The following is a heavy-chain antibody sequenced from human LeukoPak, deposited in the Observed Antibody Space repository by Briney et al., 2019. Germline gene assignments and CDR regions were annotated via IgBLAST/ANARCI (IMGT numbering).Heavy chain of an antibody. CDR2: IGGSSSSI. CDR3: AGDRVPGAAAGYFDY. CDR1: GFTFSSYS. J-gene: IGHJ4*02. V-gene: IGHV3-21*01. D-gene: IGHD6-13*01. Sequence: TGGSLRLSCAASGFTFSSYSMNWVRQAPGKGLEWVSSIGGSSSSIYYADSVKGRFTISRDNAKNSLYLQMNSLRAEDTAVYYCAGDRVPGAAAGYFDYWGQGTLVTVSS.